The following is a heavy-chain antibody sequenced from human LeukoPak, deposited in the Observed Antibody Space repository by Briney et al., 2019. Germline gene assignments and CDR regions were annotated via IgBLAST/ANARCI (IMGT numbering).Heavy chain of an antibody. J-gene: IGHJ4*02. Sequence: SETLSLTCTVSGGSLSSYYWSWIRQPPGKGLEWIGYIYYSGSTNYNPSLKSRVTISVDTSKNQFSLKLSSVTAADTAVYYCARENDYGDLRFDYWGQGTLVTVSS. CDR3: ARENDYGDLRFDY. CDR2: IYYSGST. D-gene: IGHD4-17*01. V-gene: IGHV4-59*01. CDR1: GGSLSSYY.